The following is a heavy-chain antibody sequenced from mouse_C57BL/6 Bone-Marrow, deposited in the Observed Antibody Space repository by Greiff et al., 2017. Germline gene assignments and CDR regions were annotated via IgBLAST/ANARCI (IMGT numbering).Heavy chain of an antibody. CDR1: GFTFSDYG. CDR3: ARDHGYFAMDY. CDR2: ISSGSSTI. J-gene: IGHJ4*01. V-gene: IGHV5-17*01. Sequence: EVHLVESGGGLVKPGGSLKLSCAASGFTFSDYGMHWVRQAPEKGLEWVAYISSGSSTIYYADTVKGRFTISRDNAKNTLFLQITSLRSEDTAMYYCARDHGYFAMDYWGQGTSVTVSS.